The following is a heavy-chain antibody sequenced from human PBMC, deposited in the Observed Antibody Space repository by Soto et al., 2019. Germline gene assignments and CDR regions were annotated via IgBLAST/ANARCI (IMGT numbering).Heavy chain of an antibody. D-gene: IGHD5-12*01. Sequence: SETLSLTCTVSGGSISSGDYYWSWIRQPPGKGLEWIGYIYYSGSTYSNPSLKSRVTISVDTSKNQFSLKLSSVTAADTAVYYCASRYSLYYYGMDVWGQGTTVTVSS. CDR2: IYYSGST. V-gene: IGHV4-30-4*01. CDR3: ASRYSLYYYGMDV. CDR1: GGSISSGDYY. J-gene: IGHJ6*02.